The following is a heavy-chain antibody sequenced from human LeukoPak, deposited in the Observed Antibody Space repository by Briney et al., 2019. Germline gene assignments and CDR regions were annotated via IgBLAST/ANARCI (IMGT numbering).Heavy chain of an antibody. CDR1: GFTFSSYS. J-gene: IGHJ3*02. CDR2: ISSSSSTI. V-gene: IGHV3-48*01. D-gene: IGHD6-13*01. Sequence: PGGSLRLSCAASGFTFSSYSMNWVRQAPGKGLEWVSYISSSSSTIYYADSVKGRFTISRDNAKNSLYLQMNSLRAEDTAVYYCARVKRSYEQQLVRGAFDIWGQGTMVTVSS. CDR3: ARVKRSYEQQLVRGAFDI.